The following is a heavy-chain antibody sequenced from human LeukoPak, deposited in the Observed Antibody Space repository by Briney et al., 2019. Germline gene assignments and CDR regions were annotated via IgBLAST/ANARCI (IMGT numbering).Heavy chain of an antibody. D-gene: IGHD1/OR15-1a*01. CDR2: IIPIFGTA. CDR3: ARKVWGRPETGTDWDYYYYYGMDV. J-gene: IGHJ6*02. Sequence: GASVKVSCKASGGTSSSYAISWVRQAPGQGLEWMGGIIPIFGTANYAQKFQGRVTITADESTSTAYMELSSLRSEDTAVYYCARKVWGRPETGTDWDYYYYYGMDVWGQGTTVTVSS. V-gene: IGHV1-69*13. CDR1: GGTSSSYA.